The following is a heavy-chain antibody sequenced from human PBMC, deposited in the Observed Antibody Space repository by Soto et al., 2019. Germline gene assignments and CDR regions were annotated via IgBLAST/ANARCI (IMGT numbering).Heavy chain of an antibody. J-gene: IGHJ4*02. V-gene: IGHV1-69*10. D-gene: IGHD3-22*01. Sequence: ASVKVSCKASGGTFSSYAISWVRQAPGQGLEWMGGIIPILGIANYAQKFQGRVTITADKSTSTAYMELSSLRSEDTAVYYCARTLGSSGYYYFDYWGQGTLVTVSS. CDR1: GGTFSSYA. CDR3: ARTLGSSGYYYFDY. CDR2: IIPILGIA.